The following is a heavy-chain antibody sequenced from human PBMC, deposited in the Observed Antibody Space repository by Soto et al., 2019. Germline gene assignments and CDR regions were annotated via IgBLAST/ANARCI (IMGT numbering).Heavy chain of an antibody. CDR2: ISGSGGST. J-gene: IGHJ6*02. CDR1: GFTFSSYA. V-gene: IGHV3-23*01. CDR3: AKDLYCSGGSCYYYGMDV. Sequence: AGGSLRLSCAASGFTFSSYAMSWVRQAPGKGLEWVSAISGSGGSTYYADSVKGLFTISRDNSKNTLYLQMNSLRAEDTAVYYCAKDLYCSGGSCYYYGMDVWGQGTTVTVSS. D-gene: IGHD2-15*01.